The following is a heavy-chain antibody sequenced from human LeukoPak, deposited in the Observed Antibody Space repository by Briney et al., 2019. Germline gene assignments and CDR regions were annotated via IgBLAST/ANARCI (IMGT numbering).Heavy chain of an antibody. CDR3: ARVDIAAASGIDY. J-gene: IGHJ4*02. V-gene: IGHV4-34*01. CDR1: GGSFSGYY. Sequence: SETLSLTCAVYGGSFSGYYWSWIRQPPGKGLEWIGYIYHSGSTYYNPSLKSRVTISVDRSKNQFSLKLSSVTAADTAVYYCARVDIAAASGIDYWGQGTLVTVSS. D-gene: IGHD6-13*01. CDR2: IYHSGST.